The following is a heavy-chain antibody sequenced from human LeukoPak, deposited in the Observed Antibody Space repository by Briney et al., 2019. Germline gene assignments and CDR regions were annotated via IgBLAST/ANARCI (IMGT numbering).Heavy chain of an antibody. D-gene: IGHD6-13*01. Sequence: GGSLRLSCGASGFTFSDYYMSWIRQAPGKGLEWVSYISTTATTIYYADSVKGRFTISRDNSKNTLYLQMNSLRAEDTAVYYCAKDRQQLVYYFDYWGQGTLVTVSS. J-gene: IGHJ4*02. CDR3: AKDRQQLVYYFDY. V-gene: IGHV3-11*01. CDR2: ISTTATTI. CDR1: GFTFSDYY.